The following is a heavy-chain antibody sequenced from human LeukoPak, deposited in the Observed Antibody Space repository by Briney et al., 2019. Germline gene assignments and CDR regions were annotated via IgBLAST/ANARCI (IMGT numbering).Heavy chain of an antibody. D-gene: IGHD6-19*01. Sequence: PGGSLRLSCAASGFTFSSYAMHWVRQAPGKGLEWVAVISYDGSNKYYADSVKGRFTISRDNSKNTLYLQMNSLRAEDTAVYYCARDQFGSGWYEGDYWGQGTLVTVSS. CDR2: ISYDGSNK. CDR1: GFTFSSYA. CDR3: ARDQFGSGWYEGDY. V-gene: IGHV3-30-3*01. J-gene: IGHJ4*02.